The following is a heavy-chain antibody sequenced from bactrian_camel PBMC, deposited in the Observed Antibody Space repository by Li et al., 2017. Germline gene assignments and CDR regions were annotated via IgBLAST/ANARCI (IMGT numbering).Heavy chain of an antibody. CDR2: IDDAGRT. CDR1: GARYGTYC. J-gene: IGHJ6*01. CDR3: AAATHASGGVYSDLTGNRVFGF. V-gene: IGHV3S53*01. Sequence: QVQLVESGGGSVQSGGSLRLSCKVSGARYGTYCMAWFRQYPEKEREGVARIDDAGRTGYADSVKGRFTISQDNANRTMYLQMNDLKPEDTAMYYCAAATHASGGVYSDLTGNRVFGFWGQGTQVTVS. D-gene: IGHD2*01.